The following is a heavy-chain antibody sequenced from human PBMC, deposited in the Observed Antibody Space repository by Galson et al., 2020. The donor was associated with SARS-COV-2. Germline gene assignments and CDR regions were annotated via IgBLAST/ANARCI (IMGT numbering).Heavy chain of an antibody. CDR3: ARGAHSSSSYNRGNWFDP. J-gene: IGHJ5*02. D-gene: IGHD6-13*01. CDR2: IKHSGST. Sequence: SETLSLTRAVYGASSTGYYWNWIRPPPGKGLEWSGAIKHSGSTNYNPSLKSRVTISVDTSKNQSYLKLSAVTAADTAVYYCARGAHSSSSYNRGNWFDPWGQGTLVTVSS. V-gene: IGHV4-34*01. CDR1: GASSTGYY.